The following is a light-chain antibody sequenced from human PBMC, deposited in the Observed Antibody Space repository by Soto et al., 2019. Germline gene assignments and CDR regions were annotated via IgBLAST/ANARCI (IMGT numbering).Light chain of an antibody. CDR1: QNVINR. V-gene: IGKV3-15*01. CDR3: QHFNSGPLL. J-gene: IGKJ1*01. Sequence: EIVMTQSPAILSASPGERATLSCRASQNVINRLAWYQQKAGQPPRLLIYGASTRTTGIPARFSGSGSGTEFTLTISSLQSEDFAVYYCQHFNSGPLLFGQGTKVEIK. CDR2: GAS.